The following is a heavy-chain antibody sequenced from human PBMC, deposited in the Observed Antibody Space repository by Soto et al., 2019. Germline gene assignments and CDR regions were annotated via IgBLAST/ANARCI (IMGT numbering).Heavy chain of an antibody. Sequence: SGPTLVNPTQTLTLTCTFSGFSLNTSGLCVGWIRQPPGKALEWLALIYLDDDKRYSPSLKSRLTITKDTSKNQVVLTMTNMEPVDTATDYCAHTRIMITFDIWGQGTMVTVSS. CDR1: GFSLNTSGLC. D-gene: IGHD3-16*01. V-gene: IGHV2-5*02. J-gene: IGHJ3*02. CDR2: IYLDDDK. CDR3: AHTRIMITFDI.